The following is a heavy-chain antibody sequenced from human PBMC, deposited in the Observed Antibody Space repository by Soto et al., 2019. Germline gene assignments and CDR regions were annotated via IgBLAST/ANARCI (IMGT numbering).Heavy chain of an antibody. D-gene: IGHD5-12*01. CDR1: GFTFSSDG. Sequence: QVQLVESGGGVVQPGRSLRLSCAASGFTFSSDGMHWVRQAPGKGLEWVAVIWYDGSNKYYADSVKGRFTISRDNSKNTLYLQMNSLRAEDTAVYYCARGYGGYDFGSYYFDYCGQGTLVTVSS. V-gene: IGHV3-33*01. J-gene: IGHJ4*02. CDR2: IWYDGSNK. CDR3: ARGYGGYDFGSYYFDY.